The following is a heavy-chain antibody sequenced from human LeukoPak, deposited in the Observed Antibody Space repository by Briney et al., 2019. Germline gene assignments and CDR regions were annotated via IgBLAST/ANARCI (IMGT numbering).Heavy chain of an antibody. Sequence: SETLSLTCTVSGGSISSSSYYWGWIRQPPGKGLEWIGSIYYSGSTYYNPSLKSRVTISVDTSKNQFSLKLSSVTAADTAVYYCARNGVVPAAHRGYYYYYYMDVWGKGTTVTVSS. V-gene: IGHV4-39*07. D-gene: IGHD2-2*01. CDR3: ARNGVVPAAHRGYYYYYYMDV. J-gene: IGHJ6*03. CDR1: GGSISSSSYY. CDR2: IYYSGST.